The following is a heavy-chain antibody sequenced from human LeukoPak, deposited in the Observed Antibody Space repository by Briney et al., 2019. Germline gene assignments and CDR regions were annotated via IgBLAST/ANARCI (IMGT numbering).Heavy chain of an antibody. CDR1: GFTFSGYW. J-gene: IGHJ4*02. D-gene: IGHD5-18*01. V-gene: IGHV3-74*01. CDR3: ARDVRGGYHDY. CDR2: IKSDGSYT. Sequence: GGSLRIPCAASGFTFSGYWMHWVRQAQGKGLVWVSRIKSDGSYTTYADSVKGRFTISRDNAKNTLYLQMNSLRAEDTAVYYCARDVRGGYHDYWGQGTLVTVSS.